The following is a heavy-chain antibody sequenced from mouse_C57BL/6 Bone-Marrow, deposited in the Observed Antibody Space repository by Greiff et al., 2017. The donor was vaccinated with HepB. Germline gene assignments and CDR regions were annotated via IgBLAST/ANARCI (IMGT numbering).Heavy chain of an antibody. CDR3: SRPLLLRSYWYFDV. V-gene: IGHV5-15*01. Sequence: EVKVVESGGGLVQPGGSLKLSCAASGFTFSDYGMAWVRQAPRKGPEWVAFISNLAYSIYYADTVTGRFTISRENAKNTLYLEMSSLRSEDTAMYYCSRPLLLRSYWYFDVWGTGTTVTVSS. J-gene: IGHJ1*03. CDR1: GFTFSDYG. CDR2: ISNLAYSI. D-gene: IGHD1-1*01.